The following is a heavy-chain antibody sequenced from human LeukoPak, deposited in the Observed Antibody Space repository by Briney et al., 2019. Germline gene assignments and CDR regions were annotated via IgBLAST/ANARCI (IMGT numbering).Heavy chain of an antibody. Sequence: ASVKVSCKASGYTFTSYGISWVRQAPGQGLEWMGWISAYNGNTNYAQRLQGRVTMTTDTSTSTAYMELRSLRSDDTAVYYCARGGSGSYPHLSYYGMDVWGQGTTVTVSS. D-gene: IGHD3-10*01. CDR3: ARGGSGSYPHLSYYGMDV. J-gene: IGHJ6*02. V-gene: IGHV1-18*01. CDR1: GYTFTSYG. CDR2: ISAYNGNT.